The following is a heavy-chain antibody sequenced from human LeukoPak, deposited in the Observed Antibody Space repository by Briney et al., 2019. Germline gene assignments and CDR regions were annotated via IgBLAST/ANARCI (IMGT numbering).Heavy chain of an antibody. D-gene: IGHD3-22*01. J-gene: IGHJ4*02. CDR2: IYYSGST. Sequence: SETLSLTCTVSGGSISSYYWSWIRQPPGKGLEWIGYIYYSGSTYYNPSLKSRVTISVDTSKNQFSLKLSSVTAADTAVYYCARLYMGTYDSSGYYWIDYWGQGTLVTVSS. CDR1: GGSISSYY. CDR3: ARLYMGTYDSSGYYWIDY. V-gene: IGHV4-59*08.